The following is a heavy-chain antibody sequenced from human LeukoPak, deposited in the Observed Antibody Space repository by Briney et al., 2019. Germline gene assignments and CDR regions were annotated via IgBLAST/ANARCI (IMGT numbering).Heavy chain of an antibody. D-gene: IGHD4-17*01. CDR2: IRGGGGSA. Sequence: GGSLRLSCTASGFTFSAYAMVWVRQAPGKGPEWVSAIRGGGGSAIYADSVKGRFTISRDNSKYTLFLQMNSLRAEDTAVYYCARDPNGDYIGAFDMWGPGAMVTVSS. CDR3: ARDPNGDYIGAFDM. J-gene: IGHJ3*02. V-gene: IGHV3-23*01. CDR1: GFTFSAYA.